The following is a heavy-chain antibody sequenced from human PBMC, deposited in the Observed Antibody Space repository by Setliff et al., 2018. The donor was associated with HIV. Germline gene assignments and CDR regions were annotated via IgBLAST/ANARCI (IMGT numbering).Heavy chain of an antibody. CDR1: GGTFSSYA. CDR3: ASPFGVVTLNYYYYMDV. J-gene: IGHJ6*03. CDR2: IIPILGIA. V-gene: IGHV1-69*10. D-gene: IGHD3-3*01. Sequence: SVKVSCKASGGTFSSYAISWVRQAPGQGLEWMGGIIPILGIANYAQKFQGRVTITADKSTSTAYMELSSLRSEDTAVYYRASPFGVVTLNYYYYMDVWGKGTTVTVSS.